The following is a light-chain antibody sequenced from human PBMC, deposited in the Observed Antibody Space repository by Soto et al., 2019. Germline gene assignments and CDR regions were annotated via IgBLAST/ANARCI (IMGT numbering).Light chain of an antibody. V-gene: IGLV2-14*01. CDR2: DVS. J-gene: IGLJ1*01. Sequence: QSVLTQPASVSGSPGQSITISCTGTSSDVGGYNYVSWYQQYPGKAPKLMIYDVSNRPSGVSNRFSGSKSGNTASLTISGLQAEDEADYYCSSYRSSSTYVFGTGTKVTV. CDR3: SSYRSSSTYV. CDR1: SSDVGGYNY.